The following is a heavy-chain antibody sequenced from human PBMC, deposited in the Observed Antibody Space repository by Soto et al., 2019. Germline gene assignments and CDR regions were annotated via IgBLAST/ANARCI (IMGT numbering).Heavy chain of an antibody. D-gene: IGHD6-13*01. CDR2: INHSGST. V-gene: IGHV4-34*01. J-gene: IGHJ5*02. Sequence: PSETLSLTCAVYGGSFSGYYWSWIRQPPGKGLEWIGEINHSGSTNYNPSLKSRVTISVDTSKNQFSLKLSSVTAADTAVYYCARGPNGSPNSSSERNWFDPWGQGTLVTVSS. CDR1: GGSFSGYY. CDR3: ARGPNGSPNSSSERNWFDP.